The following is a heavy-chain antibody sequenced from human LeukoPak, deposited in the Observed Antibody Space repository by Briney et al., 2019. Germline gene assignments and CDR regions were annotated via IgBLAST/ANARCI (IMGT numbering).Heavy chain of an antibody. D-gene: IGHD6-19*01. CDR3: ARDRVYSSGWYAYYYYYMDV. CDR1: GFTFSSYA. Sequence: PGRSLRLSCAASGFTFSSYAMHWVRQAPGKGLEWVAVISYDGSNKYYADSVKGRFTISRDNSRNTLYLQMNSLRAEDTAVYYCARDRVYSSGWYAYYYYYMDVWGKGTTVTVSS. CDR2: ISYDGSNK. V-gene: IGHV3-30*04. J-gene: IGHJ6*03.